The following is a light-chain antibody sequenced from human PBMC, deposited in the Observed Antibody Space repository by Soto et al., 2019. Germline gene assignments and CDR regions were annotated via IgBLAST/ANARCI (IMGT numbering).Light chain of an antibody. CDR2: DTS. J-gene: IGKJ4*02. CDR3: QQFAVS. CDR1: QRVSGGF. V-gene: IGKV3D-20*01. Sequence: DIVLTQSPSTLALSPGERATLYCGASQRVSGGFLAWYQQKPGLAPRLIFYDTSFRATGIPERFSGRGSGTDFTLIISRLEPEDFAVYYCQQFAVSFGGGTKVDIK.